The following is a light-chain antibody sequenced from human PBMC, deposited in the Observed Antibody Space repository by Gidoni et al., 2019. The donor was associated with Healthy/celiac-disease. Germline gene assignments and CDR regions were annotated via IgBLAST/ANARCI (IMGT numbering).Light chain of an antibody. Sequence: DIQLTQSPSFLSASVGDRVTITCRASQGISSYVAWYQKKPGKAPKLLIYSASTLQSGVPSRFSGSGSGTEFTLTISSLQPEDFATYYCQQLTSYPHTFGQGTKLEIK. J-gene: IGKJ2*01. CDR1: QGISSY. CDR3: QQLTSYPHT. V-gene: IGKV1-9*01. CDR2: SAS.